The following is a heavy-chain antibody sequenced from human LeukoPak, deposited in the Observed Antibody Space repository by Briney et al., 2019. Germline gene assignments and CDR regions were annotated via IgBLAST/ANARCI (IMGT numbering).Heavy chain of an antibody. D-gene: IGHD3-10*01. CDR3: VRDNAYGSRSPGVQ. J-gene: IGHJ4*02. CDR2: IKKDGSEK. V-gene: IGHV3-7*03. Sequence: QPGGSLRLSCGVSGFTFSSYWMSWVCQAPGKGPEWVASIKKDGSEKYYMDSVKGRFTISRDNAQSRLFLQMNGLRAEDTAVYFCVRDNAYGSRSPGVQWGQGTLVTVSS. CDR1: GFTFSSYW.